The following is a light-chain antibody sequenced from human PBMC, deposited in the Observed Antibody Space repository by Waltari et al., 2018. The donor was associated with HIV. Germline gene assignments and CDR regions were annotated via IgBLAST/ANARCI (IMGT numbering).Light chain of an antibody. CDR1: QSVSNNY. J-gene: IGKJ3*01. CDR2: GAS. CDR3: QQYGGSSFT. V-gene: IGKV3-20*01. Sequence: EIVLTQSPGTLSLSPGERATLSCRASQSVSNNYLAWYQQKPGQATRLLIDGASSRATGIPDRFSGSGSGTDFTLTISRLEPEDFAVYYCQQYGGSSFTFGPGTKVDIK.